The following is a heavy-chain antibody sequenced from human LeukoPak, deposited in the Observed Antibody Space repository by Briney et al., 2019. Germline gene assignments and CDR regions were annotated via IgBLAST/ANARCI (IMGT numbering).Heavy chain of an antibody. V-gene: IGHV4-59*01. CDR3: ARDSGYPQPGSFDY. Sequence: SETLSLTCTVSGRSISSYYWSWIRQPPGRGLEWVGYIYYSGSINYNTSLKTRVAISVDTSKNQFSLKLSSVTAADTAVYYCARDSGYPQPGSFDYWGQGTLVTVSS. J-gene: IGHJ4*02. D-gene: IGHD5-12*01. CDR2: IYYSGSI. CDR1: GRSISSYY.